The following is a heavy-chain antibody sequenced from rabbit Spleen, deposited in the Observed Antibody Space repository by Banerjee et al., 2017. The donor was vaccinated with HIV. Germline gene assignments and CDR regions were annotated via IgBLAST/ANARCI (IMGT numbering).Heavy chain of an antibody. CDR1: GFSFSSSYY. J-gene: IGHJ4*01. Sequence: QEQLEESGGDLVKPEGSLTLTCTASGFSFSSSYYMWWVRQAPGKGLEWIAWIGPDFGNTAYASWAKGRFTISVTSSTTVTLQMTSLTAADTATYFCARGLTSAGAGLNLWGPGTLVTVS. CDR2: IGPDFGNT. D-gene: IGHD7-1*01. V-gene: IGHV1S45*01. CDR3: ARGLTSAGAGLNL.